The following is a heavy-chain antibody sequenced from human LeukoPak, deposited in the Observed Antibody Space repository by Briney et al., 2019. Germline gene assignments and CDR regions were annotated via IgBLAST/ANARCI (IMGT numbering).Heavy chain of an antibody. Sequence: GGSLRLSCAASGFTVSSNDMHWVHQATGKGLEWVSTIGTAGDPFYPGSVKDRFTISREDAKNSLYLQMNSLRAGDTAVYYCVRDGGRGTMDVWGQGTTVTVSS. CDR1: GFTVSSND. CDR2: IGTAGDP. V-gene: IGHV3-13*05. CDR3: VRDGGRGTMDV. D-gene: IGHD2-15*01. J-gene: IGHJ6*02.